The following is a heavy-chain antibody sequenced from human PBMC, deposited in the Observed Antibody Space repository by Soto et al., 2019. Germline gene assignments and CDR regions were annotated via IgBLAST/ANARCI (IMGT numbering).Heavy chain of an antibody. CDR2: IHHTGTT. CDR1: GGAIDSSNW. CDR3: ARGRRTVQTTRVCFAP. J-gene: IGHJ5*02. V-gene: IGHV4-4*02. Sequence: LQLQESGPGLVKPSGTLSLTCTVSGGAIDSSNWWTWVRQFPGKGLQWVGEIHHTGTTNYNPSLQRRVHISIDTAKKQFSVALLSLTAADTAIYYCARGRRTVQTTRVCFAPWGPGRLVTVSS. D-gene: IGHD1-1*01.